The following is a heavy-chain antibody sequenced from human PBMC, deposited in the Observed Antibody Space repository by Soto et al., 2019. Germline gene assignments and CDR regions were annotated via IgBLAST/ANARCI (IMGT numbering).Heavy chain of an antibody. Sequence: ASVKVSCKASGYTFTSYGISWVRQAPGQGLEWMGWISAYNGNTNYAQKLQGRVTMTTDTSTSTAYMELRSLRSDDTAVYYCARVPSFHYYDSSGYSYGDYWGQGTLVTVSS. CDR1: GYTFTSYG. V-gene: IGHV1-18*01. CDR3: ARVPSFHYYDSSGYSYGDY. J-gene: IGHJ4*02. CDR2: ISAYNGNT. D-gene: IGHD3-22*01.